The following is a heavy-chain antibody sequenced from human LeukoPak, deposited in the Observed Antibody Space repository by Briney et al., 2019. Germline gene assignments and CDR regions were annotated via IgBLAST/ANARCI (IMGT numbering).Heavy chain of an antibody. D-gene: IGHD6-13*01. CDR2: ISYDGSNK. CDR1: GFTFSSYA. V-gene: IGHV3-30*04. J-gene: IGHJ4*02. CDR3: ARAGYSSSWYSAPKQNSDY. Sequence: GGSLRLSCAASGFTFSSYAMHWVRQAPGKGLEWVAVISYDGSNKYYADSVKGRFTISRDNSKNTLYLQMNSLRAEDTAVYYCARAGYSSSWYSAPKQNSDYWGQGTLVTVSS.